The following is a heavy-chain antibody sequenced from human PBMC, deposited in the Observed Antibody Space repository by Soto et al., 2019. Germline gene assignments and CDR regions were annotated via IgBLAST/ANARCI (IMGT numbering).Heavy chain of an antibody. V-gene: IGHV1-8*01. CDR3: ARXLYYYDSSGYPLYYFDY. D-gene: IGHD3-22*01. CDR1: GYTFTSYD. CDR2: MNPNSGNT. Sequence: ASVEVSCKASGYTFTSYDINWVRQATGQGLEWMGWMNPNSGNTGYAQKFQGRVTMTRNTSISTAYMELSSLRSEDTAVYYCARXLYYYDSSGYPLYYFDYWGQGTLVTVSS. J-gene: IGHJ4*02.